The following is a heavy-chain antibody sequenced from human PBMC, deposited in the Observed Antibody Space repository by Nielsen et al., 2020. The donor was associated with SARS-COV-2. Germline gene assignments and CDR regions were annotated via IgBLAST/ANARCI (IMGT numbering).Heavy chain of an antibody. Sequence: GESLKISCAASGFTFDDYGMTWVRQAPGKGLESVSVIHGGGNTYYADSVKGRFTISRHSSNNTLFLQMNSLRAEDTAVYYCARLYAGRIDAFDIWGQGTMVTVSS. CDR2: IHGGGNT. J-gene: IGHJ3*02. V-gene: IGHV3-53*04. CDR1: GFTFDDYG. CDR3: ARLYAGRIDAFDI. D-gene: IGHD2-2*02.